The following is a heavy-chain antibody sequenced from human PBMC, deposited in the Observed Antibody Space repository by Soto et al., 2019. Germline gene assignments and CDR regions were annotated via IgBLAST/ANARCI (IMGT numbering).Heavy chain of an antibody. V-gene: IGHV1-69*06. Sequence: SVKLSCKASGGTFGSDSISWVRQAPGQGLEWMGEIVPMFGTANYAQKFQGRVTFTADKSTSTAYMELSSLTSEDTAVYYCARSRYSSSLNWFDPWGQGTLVTVSS. J-gene: IGHJ5*02. CDR3: ARSRYSSSLNWFDP. CDR1: GGTFGSDS. CDR2: IVPMFGTA. D-gene: IGHD6-13*01.